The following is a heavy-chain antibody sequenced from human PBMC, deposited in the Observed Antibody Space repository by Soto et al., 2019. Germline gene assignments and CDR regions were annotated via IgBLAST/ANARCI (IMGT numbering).Heavy chain of an antibody. V-gene: IGHV4-39*01. Sequence: SKTLSLTCTVSGDSIISSSLYWGWIRQPPGKGLEWIWHIFHTGATYQNPTLKSRLRMSVDTSKNQFSLNLSSVTATDTAIYYCARRRIVPTTNFDYWGQGTLVTVSS. CDR2: IFHTGAT. J-gene: IGHJ4*02. D-gene: IGHD2-21*01. CDR3: ARRRIVPTTNFDY. CDR1: GDSIISSSLY.